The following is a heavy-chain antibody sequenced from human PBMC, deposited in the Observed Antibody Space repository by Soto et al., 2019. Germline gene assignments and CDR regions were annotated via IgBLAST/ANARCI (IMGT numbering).Heavy chain of an antibody. D-gene: IGHD7-27*01. V-gene: IGHV4-34*01. CDR1: GGSFSGYY. J-gene: IGHJ6*02. CDR2: INHSGST. CDR3: ARAPTLGAYYYGMDV. Sequence: SETLSLTCAVYGGSFSGYYWSWIRQPPGKGLEWIGEINHSGSTNYNPSLKSRVTISVDTSKNQFSLKLSSVTAADTAVYYCARAPTLGAYYYGMDVWGQVTTVT.